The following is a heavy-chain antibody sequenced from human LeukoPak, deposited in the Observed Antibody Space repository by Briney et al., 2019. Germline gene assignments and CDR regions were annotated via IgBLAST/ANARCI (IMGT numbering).Heavy chain of an antibody. D-gene: IGHD3-22*01. CDR3: ARADSSGYYHPIN. J-gene: IGHJ4*02. CDR2: ISSSSSYI. CDR1: GFTFSSFG. Sequence: PGGSLRLSCAASGFTFSSFGMNWVRQAPGKGLEWVSSISSSSSYIYYADSVKGRFTISRDNAKNSLYLQMNSLRAEDTAVYYCARADSSGYYHPINWGQGTLVTVSS. V-gene: IGHV3-21*01.